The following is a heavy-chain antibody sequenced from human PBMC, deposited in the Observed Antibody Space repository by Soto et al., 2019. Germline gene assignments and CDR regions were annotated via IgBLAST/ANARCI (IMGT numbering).Heavy chain of an antibody. J-gene: IGHJ6*03. V-gene: IGHV3-23*01. CDR2: ISGSGGST. CDR3: AKGLEAHYYYYYMDV. CDR1: GFTFSSYA. D-gene: IGHD3-3*01. Sequence: EVQLLESGGGLVQPGGSLRLSCAASGFTFSSYAMSWVRQAPGKGLEWVSSISGSGGSTYYADSVKGRFTISRDNSKNTLYLQMNSLRAEDTAVYYCAKGLEAHYYYYYMDVWGKGTTVTVSS.